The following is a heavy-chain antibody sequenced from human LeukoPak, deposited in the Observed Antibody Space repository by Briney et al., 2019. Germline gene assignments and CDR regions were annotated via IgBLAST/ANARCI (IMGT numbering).Heavy chain of an antibody. CDR1: GYTFTSYD. J-gene: IGHJ5*02. CDR3: ARGTRWPTVTGFRFDP. V-gene: IGHV1-8*01. CDR2: MNPNSGNT. Sequence: ASVKVSCKASGYTFTSYDINWVRQATGQGLEWMGWMNPNSGNTGYAQKFQGRVTMTRNTSISTAYMELSSLRSEDAAVYYCARGTRWPTVTGFRFDPWGQGTLVTVSS. D-gene: IGHD4-17*01.